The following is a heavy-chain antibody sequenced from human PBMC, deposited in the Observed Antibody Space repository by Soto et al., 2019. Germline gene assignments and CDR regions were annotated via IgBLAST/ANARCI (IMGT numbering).Heavy chain of an antibody. D-gene: IGHD5-12*01. CDR1: GHTFTSYD. J-gene: IGHJ6*02. CDR3: ARASTTINYYYYGMDV. V-gene: IGHV1-8*01. CDR2: MNPNSGNT. Sequence: ASVKVSCKASGHTFTSYDINWVRQATGQGLEWMGWMNPNSGNTGYAQKFQGRVTMTRNTSISTAYMELSSLRSEDTAVYYCARASTTINYYYYGMDVWGQGTTVTVSS.